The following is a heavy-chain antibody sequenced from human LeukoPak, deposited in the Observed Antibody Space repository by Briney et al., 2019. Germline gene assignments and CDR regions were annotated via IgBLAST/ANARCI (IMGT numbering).Heavy chain of an antibody. D-gene: IGHD1-14*01. CDR2: ISGSGDTL. CDR1: GFTFSAYS. V-gene: IGHV3-48*04. J-gene: IGHJ4*02. CDR3: ARGLGPGPYFDY. Sequence: GGSLRLSCAASGFTFSAYSLTWVRQAPGKGLEWVSYISGSGDTLYYADSVKGRFTISRDNSKNSLYLQMNSLRAEDTAVYYCARGLGPGPYFDYWGQGTLVTVSS.